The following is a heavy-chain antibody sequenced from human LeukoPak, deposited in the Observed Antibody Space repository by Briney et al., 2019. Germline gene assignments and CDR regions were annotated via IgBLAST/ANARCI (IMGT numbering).Heavy chain of an antibody. V-gene: IGHV4-59*02. J-gene: IGHJ4*02. CDR1: GGSVSDYY. CDR2: IYHTGST. CDR3: ASRKLGNDY. D-gene: IGHD7-27*01. Sequence: SETLPLTCTISGGSVSDYYWSWIRQSPGKGLEWIGYIYHTGSTSYSPSLKSRVTISADASQNQFSLKLSSVTAADTAVYYCASRKLGNDYWGQGTLVTVSS.